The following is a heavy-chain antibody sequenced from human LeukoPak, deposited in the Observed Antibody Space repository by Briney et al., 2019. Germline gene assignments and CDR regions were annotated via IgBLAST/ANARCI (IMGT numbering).Heavy chain of an antibody. CDR1: GGSVSSGSYY. D-gene: IGHD3-22*01. V-gene: IGHV4-61*01. CDR3: ARDTGYLGSNYGMDV. Sequence: SETLSLTCTVSGGSVSSGSYYWSWIRQPPGKGLEWIGYIFYSGSTNCNPSLKSRVTISVDTSKNQFSLNLSSVTAADTAIYYCARDTGYLGSNYGMDVWGQGTTVTVSS. J-gene: IGHJ6*02. CDR2: IFYSGST.